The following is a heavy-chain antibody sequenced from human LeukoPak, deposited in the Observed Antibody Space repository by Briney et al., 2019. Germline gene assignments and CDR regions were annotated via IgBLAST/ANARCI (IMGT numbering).Heavy chain of an antibody. CDR1: GGSISIYY. V-gene: IGHV4-59*01. Sequence: SETLSLTCTVSGGSISIYYWNWIRQPPGKGLEWIGYIYNSGSSTIYNPSLKSRVTISVDTSKNQFSLRLSSVTAADTAVYYCARGMITFGGYAFDIWGQGTMVTVSS. D-gene: IGHD3-16*01. CDR3: ARGMITFGGYAFDI. CDR2: IYNSGSST. J-gene: IGHJ3*02.